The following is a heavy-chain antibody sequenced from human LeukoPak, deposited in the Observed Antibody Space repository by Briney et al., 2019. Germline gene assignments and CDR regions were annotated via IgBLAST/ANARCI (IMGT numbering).Heavy chain of an antibody. D-gene: IGHD3-10*01. V-gene: IGHV3-23*01. CDR2: ISGSGGST. CDR1: GFTFSSYG. Sequence: PGGTLRLSCAASGFTFSSYGMSWVRQAPGKGLEWVSAISGSGGSTYYADSVKGRFTISRDNSKNTLYLQMNSLRAEDTAVYYCAKTCRWFGGAFDIWGQGTMVTVSS. J-gene: IGHJ3*02. CDR3: AKTCRWFGGAFDI.